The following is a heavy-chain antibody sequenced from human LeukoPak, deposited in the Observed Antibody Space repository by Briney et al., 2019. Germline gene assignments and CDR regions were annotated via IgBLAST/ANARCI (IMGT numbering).Heavy chain of an antibody. CDR3: ARGAIAATETWFDY. CDR1: GYTFTSYY. D-gene: IGHD6-13*01. V-gene: IGHV1-2*02. J-gene: IGHJ4*02. Sequence: ASVKVSCKASGYTFTSYYMHWVRQAPGQGLEWMGWVIPNSGGTNYAQKFQGRVTMTRDTSISTAYMELNRLTSDDTAVYYCARGAIAATETWFDYWGQGTLVTVSS. CDR2: VIPNSGGT.